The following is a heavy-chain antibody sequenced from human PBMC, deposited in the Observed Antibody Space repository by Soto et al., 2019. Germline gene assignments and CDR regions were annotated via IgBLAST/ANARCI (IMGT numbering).Heavy chain of an antibody. CDR1: GFTFSNAW. D-gene: IGHD3-16*01. CDR2: IKSKTDGGTT. Sequence: KPGGSLRLSCAASGFTFSNAWMSWVRQAPGKGLEWVGRIKSKTDGGTTDYAAPVKGRFTISRDDSKNTLYLQMNSLKAEDTAVYYCTTDPEYVWGIPPLDYWGQGTLVTVSS. CDR3: TTDPEYVWGIPPLDY. J-gene: IGHJ4*02. V-gene: IGHV3-15*01.